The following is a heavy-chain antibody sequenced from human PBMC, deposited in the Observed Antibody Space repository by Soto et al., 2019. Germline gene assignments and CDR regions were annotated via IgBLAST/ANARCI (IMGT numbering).Heavy chain of an antibody. Sequence: EVQLVESGGGLVQPGGSLTLSCAASEFAFSRYWMTWVRQAPGKGLEWGANIRKDGSQRSYLDSVRGRSTISRDNSKNSRYLQMNSLRAEDTALYFCARDVSPGSSGLSFDAFDIWGQGTMVTVSS. V-gene: IGHV3-7*05. D-gene: IGHD6-25*01. CDR2: IRKDGSQR. CDR1: EFAFSRYW. CDR3: ARDVSPGSSGLSFDAFDI. J-gene: IGHJ3*02.